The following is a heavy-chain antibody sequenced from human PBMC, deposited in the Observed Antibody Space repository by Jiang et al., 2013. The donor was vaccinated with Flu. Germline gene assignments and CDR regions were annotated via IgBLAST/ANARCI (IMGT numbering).Heavy chain of an antibody. V-gene: IGHV1-58*01. CDR1: GFAFTTSA. CDR3: AADRGEYCSGGSCFSGFDP. D-gene: IGHD2-15*01. CDR2: IVVGSGNT. J-gene: IGHJ5*02. Sequence: GAEVKKPGTSVKVSCKASGFAFTTSAVQWVRQARGLRLEWIGWIVVGSGNTNYAQKFQERVTIIRDMSTSTAYMELSNLRSEDTAVYYCAADRGEYCSGGSCFSGFDPWGQGTLVTVSS.